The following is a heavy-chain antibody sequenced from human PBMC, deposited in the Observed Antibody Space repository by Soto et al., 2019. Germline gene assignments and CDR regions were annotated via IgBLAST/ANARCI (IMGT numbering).Heavy chain of an antibody. CDR2: INHSGST. Sequence: SETLSLTCAVYGGSFGGYYGTWIRQPPGTGLEWIGEINHSGSTNYNPSLKSRATISVDTSKNQFSLKLTSVTAADTAVYYCARDKITGLFDYWGQGTLVTVSS. V-gene: IGHV4-34*01. D-gene: IGHD2-8*02. CDR1: GGSFGGYY. J-gene: IGHJ4*02. CDR3: ARDKITGLFDY.